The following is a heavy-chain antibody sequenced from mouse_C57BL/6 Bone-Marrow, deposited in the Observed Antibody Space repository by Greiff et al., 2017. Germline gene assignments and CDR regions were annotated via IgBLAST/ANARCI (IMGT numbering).Heavy chain of an antibody. CDR3: AIYYGNFFAY. D-gene: IGHD2-1*01. Sequence: VQLKESGPGLVKPSQSLSLTCSVTGYSITSGYYWNWIRQFPGNKLEWMGYISYDGSNNSNPSLKNRISITRDTSKNQFFLKLNSVTTEDTATYYCAIYYGNFFAYWGQGTLVTVSA. J-gene: IGHJ3*01. CDR1: GYSITSGYY. V-gene: IGHV3-6*01. CDR2: ISYDGSN.